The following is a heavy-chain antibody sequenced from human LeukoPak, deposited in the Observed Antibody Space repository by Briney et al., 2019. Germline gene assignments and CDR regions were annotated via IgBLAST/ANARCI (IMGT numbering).Heavy chain of an antibody. V-gene: IGHV4-59*08. CDR1: GASISSYY. Sequence: PSETLSLTCTVSGASISSYYWSWIRQPPGKGLEWIGYIYYSGSTNYNPSLKSRVTISVDTSKNQFSLKLSSVTAADTAVYYCAGHFMFGEVQATFDPWGQEPRVT. J-gene: IGHJ5*02. CDR3: AGHFMFGEVQATFDP. CDR2: IYYSGST. D-gene: IGHD3-16*01.